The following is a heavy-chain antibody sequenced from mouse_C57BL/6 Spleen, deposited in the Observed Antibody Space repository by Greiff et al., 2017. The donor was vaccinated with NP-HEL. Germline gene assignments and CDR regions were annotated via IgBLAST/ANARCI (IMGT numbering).Heavy chain of an antibody. CDR2: ISSGGDYI. CDR3: TRDIGYYAMDY. V-gene: IGHV5-9-1*02. J-gene: IGHJ4*01. Sequence: EVKLVVSGEGLVKPGGSLKLSCAASGFTFSSYAMSWVRQTPEKRLEWVAYISSGGDYIYYADTVKGRFTISRDNARNTLYLQMSSLKSEDTAMYYCTRDIGYYAMDYWGQGTSVTVSS. D-gene: IGHD2-14*01. CDR1: GFTFSSYA.